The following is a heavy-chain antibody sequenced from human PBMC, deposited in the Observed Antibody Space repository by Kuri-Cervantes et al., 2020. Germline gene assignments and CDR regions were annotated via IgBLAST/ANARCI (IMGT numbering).Heavy chain of an antibody. CDR2: IYTSGST. CDR1: GGSISSYY. J-gene: IGHJ4*02. D-gene: IGHD6-19*01. V-gene: IGHV4-4*07. Sequence: SETLSLTCTVSGGSISSYYWSWIRQPAGKGLVWIGRIYTSGSTNYNPSLKSRVTMSVDTSKNQFSLKLSSVTAADTAVYYCARAEYSSGWYVYFDYWGQGTLVTVSS. CDR3: ARAEYSSGWYVYFDY.